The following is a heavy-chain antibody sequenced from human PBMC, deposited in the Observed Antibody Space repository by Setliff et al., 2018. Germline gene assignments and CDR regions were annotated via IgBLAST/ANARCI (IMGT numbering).Heavy chain of an antibody. CDR3: ARGRDGYNSNAFEI. CDR1: GGAFSSYA. J-gene: IGHJ3*02. CDR2: IIPVIDTT. V-gene: IGHV1-69*11. D-gene: IGHD5-12*01. Sequence: SVKVSCKASGGAFSSYALSWVRQAPGQGLEWMGRIIPVIDTTNYAENFQGRVTITADESTKTAYMELSSLRSEDTAIYYCARGRDGYNSNAFEIWGQGTMVTVSS.